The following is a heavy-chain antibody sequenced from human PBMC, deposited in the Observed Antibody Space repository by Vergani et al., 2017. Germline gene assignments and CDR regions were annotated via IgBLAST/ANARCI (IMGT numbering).Heavy chain of an antibody. CDR2: ISWNSGSI. CDR1: GFTFDDYA. Sequence: EVQLVESGGGLVQPGRSLRLSCAASGFTFDDYAMHWVRQAPGKGLEWVSGISWNSGSIGYADSVKGRFTISRDNAKNSLYLQMNSLRAEDTALYYCASGSSGWYKNFDYWGQGTLVTVSS. V-gene: IGHV3-9*01. D-gene: IGHD6-19*01. J-gene: IGHJ4*02. CDR3: ASGSSGWYKNFDY.